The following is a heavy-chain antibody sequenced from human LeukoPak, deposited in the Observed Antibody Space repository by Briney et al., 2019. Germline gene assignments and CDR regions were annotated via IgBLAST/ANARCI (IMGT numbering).Heavy chain of an antibody. D-gene: IGHD3-16*01. Sequence: SETLSLTCTVSGGSISSSSYYWGWIRQPPGKGLEWIGSIYYSGSTNYNPSLKSRVTISVDTSKNQFSLKLSSVTAADTAVYYCARHQLGYYYGMDVWGQGTTVTVSS. V-gene: IGHV4-39*01. CDR2: IYYSGST. J-gene: IGHJ6*02. CDR1: GGSISSSSYY. CDR3: ARHQLGYYYGMDV.